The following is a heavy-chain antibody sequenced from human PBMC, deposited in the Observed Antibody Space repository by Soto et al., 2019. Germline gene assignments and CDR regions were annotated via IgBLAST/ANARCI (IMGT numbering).Heavy chain of an antibody. V-gene: IGHV4-59*11. J-gene: IGHJ5*02. CDR1: GGSMSSHS. Sequence: SETLSLTCTVSGGSMSSHSWSWIRQPPGKGLEWIGCMHYSGGTNYNPSPKSRVTMSVDTSKNQFSLKLSSVSAADTAMYYCARDLGYSSSSLGWFDPWGQGTLVTVSS. CDR3: ARDLGYSSSSLGWFDP. CDR2: MHYSGGT. D-gene: IGHD6-6*01.